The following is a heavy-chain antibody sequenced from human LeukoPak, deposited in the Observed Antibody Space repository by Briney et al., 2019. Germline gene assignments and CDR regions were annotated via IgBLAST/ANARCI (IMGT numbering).Heavy chain of an antibody. CDR2: IASETYGGTA. CDR1: GVTFGDYA. CDR3: TRDQTPYY. J-gene: IGHJ4*02. Sequence: GGSLRLSCTASGVTFGDYAMTWVRQAPGKGLEWVGFIASETYGGTAEYAASVKGRFTISRDDSKSIAYLQMSSLKTEDTAVYYCTRDQTPYYWGQGTLVTVSS. V-gene: IGHV3-49*04.